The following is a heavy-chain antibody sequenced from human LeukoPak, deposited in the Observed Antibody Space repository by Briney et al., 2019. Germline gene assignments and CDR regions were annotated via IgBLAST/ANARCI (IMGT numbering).Heavy chain of an antibody. CDR3: ARAIIAARLYHYYFDY. CDR1: GGSIRSSRYY. V-gene: IGHV4-39*07. CDR2: IYSSGFT. D-gene: IGHD6-6*01. Sequence: SETLSLTCSVSGGSIRSSRYYWGWIRQPPGKGLEWIGSIYSSGFTYYHPSLKSRVTISVDTSKNQFSLKLNSVTAADTAVYYCARAIIAARLYHYYFDYWGQGTLVTVSS. J-gene: IGHJ4*02.